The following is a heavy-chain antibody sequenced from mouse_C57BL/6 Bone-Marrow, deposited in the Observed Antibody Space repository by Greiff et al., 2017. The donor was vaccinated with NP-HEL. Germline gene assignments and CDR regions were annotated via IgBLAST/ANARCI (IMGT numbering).Heavy chain of an antibody. V-gene: IGHV1-80*01. Sequence: VKLMESGAELVKPGASVKISCKASGYAFSSYWMNWVKQRPGKGLEWIGQIYPGDGDTNYNGKFKGKATLTADKSSSTAYMQLSSLTSEDSAVYFCARSKLRLRNYAMDYWGQGTSVTVSS. CDR2: IYPGDGDT. D-gene: IGHD3-2*02. CDR1: GYAFSSYW. J-gene: IGHJ4*01. CDR3: ARSKLRLRNYAMDY.